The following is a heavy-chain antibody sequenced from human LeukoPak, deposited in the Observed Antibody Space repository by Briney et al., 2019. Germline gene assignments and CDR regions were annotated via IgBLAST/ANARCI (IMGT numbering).Heavy chain of an antibody. D-gene: IGHD3-10*01. Sequence: SVKVSCKTSGDTFRRYAIIWVRQAPGQGLEWMGGIIPVFGAANYAQKLQGRVTFTADKSTNTVYMDLRSLRSDDTAVYYCARLGYYYGSGTSHPHPAFDYWGQGTLVTVSS. CDR1: GDTFRRYA. CDR2: IIPVFGAA. J-gene: IGHJ4*02. V-gene: IGHV1-69*06. CDR3: ARLGYYYGSGTSHPHPAFDY.